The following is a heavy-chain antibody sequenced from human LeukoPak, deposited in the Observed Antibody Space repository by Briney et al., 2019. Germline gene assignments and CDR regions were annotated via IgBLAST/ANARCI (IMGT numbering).Heavy chain of an antibody. CDR3: ARLVSGWNWFDP. J-gene: IGHJ5*02. CDR1: GYTFTGYY. Sequence: GASVKVSCKASGYTFTGYYMHWVRQAPGQGLEWMGIINPNTGSTDYAQKFQGRVTMTRDTSTSTVYMELSSLRSEDTAVYYCARLVSGWNWFDPWGQGTLVTVSS. CDR2: INPNTGST. D-gene: IGHD6-19*01. V-gene: IGHV1-46*01.